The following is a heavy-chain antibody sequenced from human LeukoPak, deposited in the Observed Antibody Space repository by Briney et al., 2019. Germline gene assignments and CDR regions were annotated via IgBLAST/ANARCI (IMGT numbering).Heavy chain of an antibody. V-gene: IGHV3-23*01. J-gene: IGHJ4*02. Sequence: GGSLRLSCAAPGITFSSYAMSWVRQAPGKGLEWVSAISGSGGTTYYADSVKGRFTISRDNSKNTLYLQMNSLRAEDTAVYYCAKPQSSSWSNFDYWGQGTLVTVSS. D-gene: IGHD6-13*01. CDR3: AKPQSSSWSNFDY. CDR1: GITFSSYA. CDR2: ISGSGGTT.